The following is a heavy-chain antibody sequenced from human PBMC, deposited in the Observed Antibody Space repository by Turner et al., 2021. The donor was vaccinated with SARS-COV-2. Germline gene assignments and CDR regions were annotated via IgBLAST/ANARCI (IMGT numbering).Heavy chain of an antibody. D-gene: IGHD5-12*01. V-gene: IGHV4-59*08. Sequence: QVQLQESGPGLVKPSATLSLTCTVSGGSIRSYFWCWIRQSPGKGLEWIGYIYYSGSTNYNPSLKSRVTISVDTSKNQFSLKLSSVTAADAAVYFCARHQWLRGAFDIWGQGTMVTVSS. CDR2: IYYSGST. J-gene: IGHJ3*02. CDR1: GGSIRSYF. CDR3: ARHQWLRGAFDI.